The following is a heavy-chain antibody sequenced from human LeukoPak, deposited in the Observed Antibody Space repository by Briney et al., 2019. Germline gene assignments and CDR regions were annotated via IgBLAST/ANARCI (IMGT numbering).Heavy chain of an antibody. CDR1: GGSISSSSYY. CDR2: IYYSGST. Sequence: PSETLSLTCTVSGGSISSSSYYWGWIRQPPGKGLEWIGSIYYSGSTYYNPSLKSRVTISVDRSKNQFSLKLSSVTAADTAVYYCARDHWATVPRGFDYWGQGTLVTVSS. CDR3: ARDHWATVPRGFDY. J-gene: IGHJ4*02. D-gene: IGHD4-11*01. V-gene: IGHV4-39*07.